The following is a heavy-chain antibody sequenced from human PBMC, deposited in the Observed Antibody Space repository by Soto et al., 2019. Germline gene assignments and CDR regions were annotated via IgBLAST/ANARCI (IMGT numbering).Heavy chain of an antibody. CDR2: IYYSGST. V-gene: IGHV4-59*12. J-gene: IGHJ4*02. Sequence: PSETLSLTCTVSGGSISSYYWSWIRQPPGKGLEWIGYIYYSGSTNYNPSLKSRVTISVDTSKNTLYLQMNSLRAEDTAVYYCVRENYDSSGGNWGQGTLVTVSS. CDR3: VRENYDSSGGN. D-gene: IGHD3-22*01. CDR1: GGSISSYY.